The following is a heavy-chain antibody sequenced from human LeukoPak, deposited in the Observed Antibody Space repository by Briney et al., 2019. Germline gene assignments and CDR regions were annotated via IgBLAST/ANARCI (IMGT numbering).Heavy chain of an antibody. J-gene: IGHJ4*02. CDR2: ISGSGGST. V-gene: IGHV3-23*01. Sequence: GGSLRLSCAASGFTFNRYAMSWVRQAPGKGLEWVSAISGSGGSTHYADSVKGRFTISRDNSKNTLYLQMNGLRAEDTAVYYCAKDSLDLYDFWSGPNRGFDYWGQGNLVTVSS. CDR1: GFTFNRYA. CDR3: AKDSLDLYDFWSGPNRGFDY. D-gene: IGHD3-3*01.